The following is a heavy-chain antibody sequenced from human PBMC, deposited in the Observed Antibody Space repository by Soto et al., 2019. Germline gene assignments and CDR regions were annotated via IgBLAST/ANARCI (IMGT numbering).Heavy chain of an antibody. Sequence: QVQLVQSGAEVKKPGASVKVSCKASGYTFTSYAMHWVRQAPGQRLEWMGWINAGNGNTKYSQKFQGRVTITRDTSASTAYMELSSLRSEDTAVYYCAREGLGYCSGGSCWNFDYWGQGTLVTVSS. V-gene: IGHV1-3*01. CDR3: AREGLGYCSGGSCWNFDY. CDR2: INAGNGNT. J-gene: IGHJ4*02. CDR1: GYTFTSYA. D-gene: IGHD2-15*01.